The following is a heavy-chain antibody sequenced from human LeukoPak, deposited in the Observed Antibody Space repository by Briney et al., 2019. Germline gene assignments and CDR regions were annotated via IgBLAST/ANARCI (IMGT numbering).Heavy chain of an antibody. CDR1: GFNLNDYY. D-gene: IGHD3-22*01. J-gene: IGHJ4*02. CDR3: TRDQDAGYALGY. V-gene: IGHV3-11*01. CDR2: ITSSGSQ. Sequence: PGGSLRLPCAASGFNLNDYYMSWIRQAPGKGLEWISYITSSGSQYYSDSVKGRFTISRDAASKSLYLQMKSLRLEDTAVYFCTRDQDAGYALGYWGQGTLVTVSS.